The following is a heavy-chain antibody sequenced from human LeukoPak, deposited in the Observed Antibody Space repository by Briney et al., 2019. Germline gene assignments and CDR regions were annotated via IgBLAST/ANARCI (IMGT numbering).Heavy chain of an antibody. CDR3: AKAPFGSGRGYYFDY. J-gene: IGHJ4*02. D-gene: IGHD3-10*01. CDR1: GFTFNNYA. Sequence: GGSLRLSCAGSGFTFNNYAMSWVRQAPGKGLEWVPVISGSGGNTYYADSVKGRFTISRDNSKNTLYLQVNSLRAEDTAVYYCAKAPFGSGRGYYFDYWGRGTLVTVSS. CDR2: ISGSGGNT. V-gene: IGHV3-23*01.